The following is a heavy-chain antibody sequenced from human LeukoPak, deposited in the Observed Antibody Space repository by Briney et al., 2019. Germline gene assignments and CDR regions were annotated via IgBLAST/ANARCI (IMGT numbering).Heavy chain of an antibody. Sequence: SVKVSCKASGGTFSSYAISWVRQAPGQGLEWMGGIIPIFGTANYAQKFQGRVTITADESTSTAYMELSSLRSEDTAVYYCARETAGGIVATIGAKGPFAFDIWGQGTMVTVSS. CDR1: GGTFSSYA. V-gene: IGHV1-69*01. J-gene: IGHJ3*02. D-gene: IGHD5-12*01. CDR2: IIPIFGTA. CDR3: ARETAGGIVATIGAKGPFAFDI.